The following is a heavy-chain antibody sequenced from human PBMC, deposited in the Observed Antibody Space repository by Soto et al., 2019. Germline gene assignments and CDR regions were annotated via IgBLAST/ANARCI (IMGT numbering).Heavy chain of an antibody. V-gene: IGHV3-21*01. CDR2: ISSSSSYI. CDR3: ARDHNYYDSSGAMDV. CDR1: GFTFSSYS. D-gene: IGHD3-22*01. J-gene: IGHJ6*02. Sequence: EVQLVESGGGLVKPGGSLRLSCAASGFTFSSYSMNWVRQAPGKGLEWVSSISSSSSYIYYADSVKGRFTISRDNAKNSLYLQMNSLRAEDTAVYYCARDHNYYDSSGAMDVWGQGTTVTVSS.